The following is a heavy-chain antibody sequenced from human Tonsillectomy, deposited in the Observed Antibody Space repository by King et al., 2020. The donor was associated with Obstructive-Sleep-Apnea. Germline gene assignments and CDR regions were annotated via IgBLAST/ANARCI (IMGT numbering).Heavy chain of an antibody. D-gene: IGHD5-18*01. V-gene: IGHV4-34*01. J-gene: IGHJ4*02. CDR3: ARGGYAQLWWPPGNY. CDR2: INHSGST. CDR1: GGSFSGYY. Sequence: VQLQQWGAGLLKPSETLSLTCAVYGGSFSGYYWSWIRQPPGKGLEWIGEINHSGSTNYNPSPKSRVTISVDTSKNQFSLKLSSVTAADTAVYYCARGGYAQLWWPPGNYWGQGTLVTVSS.